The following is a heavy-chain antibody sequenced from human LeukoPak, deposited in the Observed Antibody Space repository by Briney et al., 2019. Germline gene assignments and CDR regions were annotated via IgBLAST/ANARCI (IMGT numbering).Heavy chain of an antibody. D-gene: IGHD3-3*01. CDR2: ISSSSSYI. CDR3: ASQSGDFWSGYYAY. J-gene: IGHJ4*02. V-gene: IGHV3-21*01. CDR1: GFTFSSYS. Sequence: GGSLRLSCAASGFTFSSYSMNWVRQAPGKGLEWVSSISSSSSYIYYADSVKGRFTISRDNAKNSLYLQVNSLRAEDTAVYYCASQSGDFWSGYYAYWGQGTLVTVSS.